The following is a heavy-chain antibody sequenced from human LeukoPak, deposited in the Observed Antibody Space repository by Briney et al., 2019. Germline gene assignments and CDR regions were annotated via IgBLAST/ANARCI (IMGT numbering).Heavy chain of an antibody. D-gene: IGHD6-19*01. V-gene: IGHV3-30*18. CDR3: AKDTNRYSSGRYDY. Sequence: GRSLRLSCAASGFTFSSYGMHWVRQAPGKGLEWVAVISYDGSNKYYADSVKGRFTISRDNSKNTLYLQMNSLRAEDTAVYYCAKDTNRYSSGRYDYWGQGTLVTVSS. J-gene: IGHJ4*02. CDR1: GFTFSSYG. CDR2: ISYDGSNK.